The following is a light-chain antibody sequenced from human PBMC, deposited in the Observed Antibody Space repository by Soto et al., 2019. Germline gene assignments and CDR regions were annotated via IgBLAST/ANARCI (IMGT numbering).Light chain of an antibody. V-gene: IGKV3-20*01. J-gene: IGKJ1*01. Sequence: EIVLKLSPGTLSLSTGERATLSCRASQSVGDTYLAWYQQKPGQAPRLLMYSTSIRATGIPDRFSGSGSGTDFTLTISRLDPEDFAVYYCQHYDRAPMWTFGQGTMVDIK. CDR1: QSVGDTY. CDR3: QHYDRAPMWT. CDR2: STS.